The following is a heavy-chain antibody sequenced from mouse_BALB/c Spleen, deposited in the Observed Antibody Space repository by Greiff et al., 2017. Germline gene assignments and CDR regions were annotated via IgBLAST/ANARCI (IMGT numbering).Heavy chain of an antibody. D-gene: IGHD1-1*01. Sequence: QVQLKQSGAELAKPGASVKMSCKASGYTFTSYWMHWVKQRPGQGLEWIGYINPSTGYTEYNQKFKDKATLTADKSSSTAYMQLSSLTSEDSAVYYCARSDYYGSSYDAMDYWGQGTSVTVSS. J-gene: IGHJ4*01. CDR3: ARSDYYGSSYDAMDY. CDR2: INPSTGYT. V-gene: IGHV1-7*01. CDR1: GYTFTSYW.